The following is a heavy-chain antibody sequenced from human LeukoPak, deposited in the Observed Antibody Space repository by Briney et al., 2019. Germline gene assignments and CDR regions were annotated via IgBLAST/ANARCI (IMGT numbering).Heavy chain of an antibody. CDR2: INPNSGGT. V-gene: IGHV1-2*02. CDR3: ARGASGVYTVTTSWFDP. D-gene: IGHD4-17*01. CDR1: GHTFIGYY. Sequence: ASVKVSCKASGHTFIGYYMHWVRQAPGQGLEWMGWINPNSGGTNYAQKFQGRVTMTRDTSISTAYMELSRLRSDDTAVYYCARGASGVYTVTTSWFDPWGQGTLVTVSS. J-gene: IGHJ5*02.